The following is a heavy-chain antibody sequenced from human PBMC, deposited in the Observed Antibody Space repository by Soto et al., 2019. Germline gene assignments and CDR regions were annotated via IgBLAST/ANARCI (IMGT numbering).Heavy chain of an antibody. D-gene: IGHD3-22*01. CDR1: GYTFTSYD. J-gene: IGHJ6*03. CDR2: MNPNSGNT. Sequence: GASVKVSCKASGYTFTSYDINWVRQAAGQGLEWMGWMNPNSGNTGYAQKFQGRVTMTRNTSISTAYMELSSLRSEDTAVYYCARGPEVVITECHYYYYMDVPYKALTGTV. V-gene: IGHV1-8*01. CDR3: ARGPEVVITECHYYYYMDV.